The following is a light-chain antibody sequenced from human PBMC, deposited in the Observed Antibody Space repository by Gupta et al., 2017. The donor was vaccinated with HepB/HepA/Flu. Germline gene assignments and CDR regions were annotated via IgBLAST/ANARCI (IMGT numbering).Light chain of an antibody. CDR2: KAS. Sequence: DVVMTQSPLFLPVTLGQKASISCRSSQILVVSNGITNWNWFQQRPGQAPRLLIYKASNRESGVTDRFSASGSGTDFTLKISRVETYDVGFYYCIQFSHWPHTFGQGTKLELK. V-gene: IGKV2-30*01. CDR3: IQFSHWPHT. J-gene: IGKJ2*01. CDR1: QILVVSNGITN.